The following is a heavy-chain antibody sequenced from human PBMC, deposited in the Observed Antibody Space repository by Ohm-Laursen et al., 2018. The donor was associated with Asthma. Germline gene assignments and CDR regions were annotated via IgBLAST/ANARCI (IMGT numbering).Heavy chain of an antibody. D-gene: IGHD3-3*01. CDR1: GYTLSRYS. V-gene: IGHV3-21*04. Sequence: SLRLSCAASGYTLSRYSIHWVRQVPGKGLEWVASISTASTFIYYADSVRGRFTTSRDNAKNSLYLQMNSLRAEDTALYYCAKGTNYDFWSGREYNWFDPWGQGTLVTVSS. J-gene: IGHJ5*02. CDR3: AKGTNYDFWSGREYNWFDP. CDR2: ISTASTFI.